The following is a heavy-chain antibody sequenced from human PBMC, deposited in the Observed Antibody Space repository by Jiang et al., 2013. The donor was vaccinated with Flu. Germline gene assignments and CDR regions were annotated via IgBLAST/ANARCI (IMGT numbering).Heavy chain of an antibody. J-gene: IGHJ4*02. CDR3: ARHALGSSGWHYFDD. Sequence: VQLVESGAEVKKPGESLTISCKASGYSFTNYWITWVRQMPGKGLEWMGRIDPRSSYTSYSPSFQGHVTISADKSITTAYLQWSSLEASDTAMYYCARHALGSSGWHYFDDWGQGTLVTVSS. D-gene: IGHD6-25*01. CDR2: IDPRSSYT. CDR1: GYSFTNYW. V-gene: IGHV5-10-1*01.